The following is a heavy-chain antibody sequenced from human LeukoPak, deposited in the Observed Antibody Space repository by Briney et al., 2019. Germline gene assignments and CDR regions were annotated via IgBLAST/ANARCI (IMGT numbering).Heavy chain of an antibody. CDR1: GYTFTSYA. D-gene: IGHD3-3*01. J-gene: IGHJ4*02. CDR3: ARGPLLRFLEWLLDY. V-gene: IGHV1-3*01. Sequence: ASVKVSWKASGYTFTSYAMHWVRQAPGQRLEWMGWINAGNGNTKYSQKFQGRVTITRDTSASTAYMELSSLRSEDTAVYYCARGPLLRFLEWLLDYWGQGTLVTVSS. CDR2: INAGNGNT.